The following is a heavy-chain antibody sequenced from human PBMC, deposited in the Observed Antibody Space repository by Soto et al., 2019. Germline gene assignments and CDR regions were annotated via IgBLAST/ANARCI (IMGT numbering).Heavy chain of an antibody. CDR2: IYPGDSDT. V-gene: IGHV5-51*01. Sequence: PGEALKISCKGSGYSFTSYWSGWVRQMPGKGLEWMGIIYPGDSDTRYSPSFQGQVTISADKSISTAYLQWSSLKASDTAMYYCARLTLIAAAGKGAPFDYWGQGTLVTVSS. J-gene: IGHJ4*02. D-gene: IGHD6-13*01. CDR3: ARLTLIAAAGKGAPFDY. CDR1: GYSFTSYW.